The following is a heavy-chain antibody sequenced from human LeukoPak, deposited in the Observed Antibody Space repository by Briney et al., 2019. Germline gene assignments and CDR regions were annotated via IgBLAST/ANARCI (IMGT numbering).Heavy chain of an antibody. D-gene: IGHD3-10*01. CDR1: GYTLTELS. CDR2: FDPEDGET. Sequence: ASVKVSCEVSGYTLTELSMHWVRQAPGKGLEWMGSFDPEDGETIYAQKLQGRVTMTTDTSTSTAYMELRSLRSDDTAVYYCARCSLGEFSDYWGQGTLVTVSS. CDR3: ARCSLGEFSDY. J-gene: IGHJ4*02. V-gene: IGHV1-24*01.